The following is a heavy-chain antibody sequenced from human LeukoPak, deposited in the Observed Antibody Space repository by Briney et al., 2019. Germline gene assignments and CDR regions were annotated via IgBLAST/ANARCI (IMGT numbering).Heavy chain of an antibody. J-gene: IGHJ6*03. CDR1: GYTFTSYD. CDR3: ARRYSSSTYYYYYYMDV. V-gene: IGHV1-8*03. CDR2: MNPNSGNT. Sequence: GASVKVSCKASGYTFTSYDINWVRQATGQGLEWMGWMNPNSGNTGYAQKFQGRVTITRNTSISTAYMELSSLRSEDTAVYYCARRYSSSTYYYYYYMDVWGKGTTVTVSS. D-gene: IGHD6-6*01.